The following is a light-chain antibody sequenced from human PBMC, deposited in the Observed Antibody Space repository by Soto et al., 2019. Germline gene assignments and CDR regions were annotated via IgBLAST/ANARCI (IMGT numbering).Light chain of an antibody. CDR1: SSNLGGNS. V-gene: IGLV1-51*01. CDR2: DDN. Sequence: QSVLTQPPSVSAAPGQKVTISCSGSSSNLGGNSVSWYQQLPGTAPKLLIYDDNKRPSGIPDRFSGSKSGTSATLRITGLQTGDEADYYCGSWYSSLSAYVFGTGTKVTVL. J-gene: IGLJ1*01. CDR3: GSWYSSLSAYV.